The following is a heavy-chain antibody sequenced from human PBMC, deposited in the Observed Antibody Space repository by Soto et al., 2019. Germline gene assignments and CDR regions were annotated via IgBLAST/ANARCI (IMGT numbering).Heavy chain of an antibody. V-gene: IGHV3-48*03. Sequence: GGSLRLSCAASGFTFSSYEMNWVRQAPGKGLEWVSYISSSGSTIYYADSVKGRFTISRDNAKNSLYLQMNSLRAEDTAVYYCARDRYSGSYTFDYWGQGTLVTVSS. CDR3: ARDRYSGSYTFDY. J-gene: IGHJ4*02. D-gene: IGHD1-26*01. CDR2: ISSSGSTI. CDR1: GFTFSSYE.